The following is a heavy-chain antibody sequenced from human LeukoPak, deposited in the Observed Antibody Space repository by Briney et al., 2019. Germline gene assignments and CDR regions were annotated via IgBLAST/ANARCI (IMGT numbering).Heavy chain of an antibody. CDR3: ASYGASWDY. V-gene: IGHV3-74*03. D-gene: IGHD4-17*01. CDR1: GFTFSSYP. Sequence: GGSLRLSCAASGFTFSSYPTHWVRQAPGKGLVWVSRINSDGSSTMYADSVKGRFTISRDNAKNTLYLQMNSLRAEDTAVYYCASYGASWDYWGQGTLVTVSS. CDR2: INSDGSST. J-gene: IGHJ4*02.